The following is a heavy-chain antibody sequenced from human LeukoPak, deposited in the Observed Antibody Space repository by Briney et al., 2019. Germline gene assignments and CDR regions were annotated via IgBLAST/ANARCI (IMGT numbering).Heavy chain of an antibody. CDR3: ARVTNSYYYDSSGYPHFDY. J-gene: IGHJ4*02. D-gene: IGHD3-22*01. Sequence: ASVKVSCKSSGYTFTSYGISWVRQAPGQGLEWMGWISAYNGNTNYAQKFQGRVTMTRDTSISTAYMELSRLRSDDTAVYYCARVTNSYYYDSSGYPHFDYWGQGTLVTVSS. V-gene: IGHV1-18*01. CDR2: ISAYNGNT. CDR1: GYTFTSYG.